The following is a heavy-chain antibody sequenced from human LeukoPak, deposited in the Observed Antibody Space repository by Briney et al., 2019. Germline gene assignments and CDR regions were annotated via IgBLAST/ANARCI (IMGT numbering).Heavy chain of an antibody. V-gene: IGHV3-21*01. J-gene: IGHJ3*02. CDR3: ARSYGYDALDM. Sequence: GGSLSLSCAASGFTFSNYNMNWVRQAPGKGVGGVASISSSSTYIYYAHSVKGRFTIYRDNAKNSLYLLINSLRAEDTAVYYCARSYGYDALDMWGQGTMVTVSS. CDR2: ISSSSTYI. CDR1: GFTFSNYN. D-gene: IGHD5-18*01.